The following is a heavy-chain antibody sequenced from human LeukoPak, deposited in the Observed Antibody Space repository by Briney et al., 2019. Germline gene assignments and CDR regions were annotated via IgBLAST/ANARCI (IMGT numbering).Heavy chain of an antibody. CDR3: ARVTPNPYYDFWSGYNYYYYYYMDV. CDR2: INHSGST. D-gene: IGHD3-3*01. Sequence: SETLSLTRAVYGGSFSGYYWSWIRQPPGKGLEWIGEINHSGSTYYNPSLKSRVTISVDTSKNQFSLKLSSVTAADTAVYYCARVTPNPYYDFWSGYNYYYYYYMDVWGKGTTVTVSS. V-gene: IGHV4-34*01. J-gene: IGHJ6*03. CDR1: GGSFSGYY.